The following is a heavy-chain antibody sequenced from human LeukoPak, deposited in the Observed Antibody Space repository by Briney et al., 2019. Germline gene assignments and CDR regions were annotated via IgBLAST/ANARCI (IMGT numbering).Heavy chain of an antibody. CDR1: GFTFGDYS. Sequence: PGGSLRLSCTASGFTFGDYSMTWFRQAPGKGLEWVSFIRNKASGGTTEHAASVRGRFTTSRDDSKSIAYLQMNSLKTDDTALYYCTRDRIMTDFWGQGTLVTVSS. J-gene: IGHJ4*02. CDR2: IRNKASGGTT. V-gene: IGHV3-49*03. D-gene: IGHD2-15*01. CDR3: TRDRIMTDF.